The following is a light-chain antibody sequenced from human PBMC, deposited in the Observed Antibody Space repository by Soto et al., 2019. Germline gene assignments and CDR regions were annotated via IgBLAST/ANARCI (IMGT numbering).Light chain of an antibody. J-gene: IGKJ5*01. CDR1: QRVYSN. V-gene: IGKV3-15*01. CDR3: QQYTTWPPNT. Sequence: RQSADTIRAALGAGATLSFRASQRVYSNLAWYQQRPGQAPRLLIYGASTRATGVPARFSGRGSGTEFTLTISSLQSADFAVYYCQQYTTWPPNTFGQGTRPAI. CDR2: GAS.